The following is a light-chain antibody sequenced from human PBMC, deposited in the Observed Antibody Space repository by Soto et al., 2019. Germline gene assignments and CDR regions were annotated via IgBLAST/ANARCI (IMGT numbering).Light chain of an antibody. Sequence: DIQMTQSASSLSASVGDRVTITCRASQGISSWLAWYQQKPGKAPNLLIYAASSLHSGVPSRFSGSGSGTDFTLTIGGLQPDDFATYYCQQFNSYPITFGQGTRLEIK. V-gene: IGKV1D-16*01. CDR2: AAS. CDR1: QGISSW. J-gene: IGKJ5*01. CDR3: QQFNSYPIT.